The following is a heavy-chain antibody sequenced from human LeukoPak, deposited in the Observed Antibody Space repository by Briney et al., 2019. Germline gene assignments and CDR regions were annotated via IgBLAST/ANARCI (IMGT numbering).Heavy chain of an antibody. D-gene: IGHD3-10*01. CDR2: INPKDGST. Sequence: ASVKVSCKASGYTFSNYHMHWVRQAPGQGPEWMGIINPKDGSTYYAQKFQGRVTMTRDTSTSIVYMHLSSLRSEDTAVYYCARGIIVVRGVLPYGMDGWGQGTTVTVSS. CDR3: ARGIIVVRGVLPYGMDG. CDR1: GYTFSNYH. J-gene: IGHJ6*02. V-gene: IGHV1-46*01.